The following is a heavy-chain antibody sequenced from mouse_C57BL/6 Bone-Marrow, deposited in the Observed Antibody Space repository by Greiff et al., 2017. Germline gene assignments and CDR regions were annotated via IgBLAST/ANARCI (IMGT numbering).Heavy chain of an antibody. J-gene: IGHJ3*01. CDR2: IDPENGDT. CDR1: GFNIKDDY. V-gene: IGHV14-4*01. D-gene: IGHD1-1*01. CDR3: TSNYYGSRAWCAY. Sequence: EVQLQQSGAELVMPGASVKLSCTASGFNIKDDYMHWVKQRPEQGLEWIGWIDPENGDTEYASKFQGKATITADTSSNTAYLQLSSLTSEVTADDSGTSNYYGSRAWCAYWGQGTLVTVSA.